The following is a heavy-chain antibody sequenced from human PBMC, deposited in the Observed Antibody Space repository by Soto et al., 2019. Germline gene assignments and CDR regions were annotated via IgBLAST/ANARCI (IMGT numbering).Heavy chain of an antibody. Sequence: QITLKESGPTLVRPTQPLTLTCTFSGFSLTTSGVSVGWIRQPPGKALEWLALIYWDDDKRYTSSLKTRLTITKDTSKSQVVLTMTDMDPADTATYDCAHFTSALAASEGTKWGQGTLVTVSS. D-gene: IGHD6-19*01. V-gene: IGHV2-5*02. CDR1: GFSLTTSGVS. J-gene: IGHJ4*02. CDR3: AHFTSALAASEGTK. CDR2: IYWDDDK.